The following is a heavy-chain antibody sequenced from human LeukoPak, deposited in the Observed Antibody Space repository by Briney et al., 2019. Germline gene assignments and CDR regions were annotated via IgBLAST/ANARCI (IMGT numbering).Heavy chain of an antibody. D-gene: IGHD3-10*01. J-gene: IGHJ4*02. CDR2: IISDGSSR. Sequence: GGSLRLSCAASGFTFSSYWMHWVRQAPGRGLVWVSRIISDGSSRSYADSVKGRFTISRDSAENTLYLQMDSLRAEDTAVYYCARGSGSYQGDWGQGTLVTVSS. V-gene: IGHV3-74*01. CDR3: ARGSGSYQGD. CDR1: GFTFSSYW.